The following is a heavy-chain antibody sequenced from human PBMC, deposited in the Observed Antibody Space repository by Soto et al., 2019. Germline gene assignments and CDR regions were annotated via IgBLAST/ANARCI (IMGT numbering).Heavy chain of an antibody. CDR1: GYTLTELS. J-gene: IGHJ6*02. CDR3: ARGDYGGNKNYYGMDV. D-gene: IGHD4-17*01. Sequence: ASVKVSCKVSGYTLTELSMHWVRQAPGKGLEWMGGFDPEDGETIYAQKFQGRATMTADASTGTAYMELSSLRSEDTAVYYCARGDYGGNKNYYGMDVWGQGTTVTVSS. CDR2: FDPEDGET. V-gene: IGHV1-24*01.